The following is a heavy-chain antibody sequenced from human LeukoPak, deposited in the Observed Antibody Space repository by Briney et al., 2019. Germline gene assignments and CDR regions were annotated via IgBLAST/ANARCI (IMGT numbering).Heavy chain of an antibody. Sequence: PGGSLRLSCAASGFTFSGSAMHWVRQASGKGLEWVGRIRSKANSYATAYAASVKGRFTISRDDSKNTAYLQMNSLKTEDTAVYYCTRLGGSIAVAGPGGYYYYGMDVWGQGTTVTVSS. CDR1: GFTFSGSA. CDR2: IRSKANSYAT. D-gene: IGHD6-19*01. J-gene: IGHJ6*02. CDR3: TRLGGSIAVAGPGGYYYYGMDV. V-gene: IGHV3-73*01.